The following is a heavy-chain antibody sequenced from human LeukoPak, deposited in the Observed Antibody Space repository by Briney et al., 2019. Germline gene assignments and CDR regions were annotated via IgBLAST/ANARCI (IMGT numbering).Heavy chain of an antibody. Sequence: ASVKVSCKASGYTFTSYYMHWVRQAPGQGLEWMGIINPSGGSTSYAQKFQGRVTMTRDISTSTVYMELSSLRSEDTAVYYCASTKEITGTTDAFDIWGQGTMVTVSS. CDR1: GYTFTSYY. CDR3: ASTKEITGTTDAFDI. J-gene: IGHJ3*02. V-gene: IGHV1-46*01. D-gene: IGHD1-20*01. CDR2: INPSGGST.